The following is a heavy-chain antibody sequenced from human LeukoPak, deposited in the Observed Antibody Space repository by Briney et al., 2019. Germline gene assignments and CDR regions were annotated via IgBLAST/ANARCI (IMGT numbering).Heavy chain of an antibody. D-gene: IGHD3-10*01. J-gene: IGHJ4*02. CDR1: GFTFSSYE. Sequence: GGSLRLSCAASGFTFSSYEMNWVRQAPGKGLEWVSYISSSGSTIYYADSVKGRFTISRDNAKNSLYLQMNSLRAEDTAVYYCARVGYGSGSYYPHGFGYWGQGTLVTVSS. V-gene: IGHV3-48*03. CDR3: ARVGYGSGSYYPHGFGY. CDR2: ISSSGSTI.